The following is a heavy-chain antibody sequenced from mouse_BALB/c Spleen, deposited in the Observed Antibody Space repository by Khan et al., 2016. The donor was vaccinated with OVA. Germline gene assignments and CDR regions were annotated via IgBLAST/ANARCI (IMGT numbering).Heavy chain of an antibody. Sequence: QVQLKQSGPEVVRPGVSVTISCKGSGFTFTDYALHWVKQSRAKSLEWIGIISTYNVNKYYYQQLHCKGKMTVNQSYSTTYMELARLTSENSAIYYCARVDFLLRLRAMDYWGQGTSVTVSS. V-gene: IGHV1S137*01. CDR1: GFTFTDYA. D-gene: IGHD1-2*01. CDR3: ARVDFLLRLRAMDY. J-gene: IGHJ4*01. CDR2: ISTYNVNK.